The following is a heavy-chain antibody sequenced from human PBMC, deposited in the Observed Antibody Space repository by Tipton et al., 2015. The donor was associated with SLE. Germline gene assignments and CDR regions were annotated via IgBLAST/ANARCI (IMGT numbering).Heavy chain of an antibody. Sequence: TLSLTCSVSGGSTTRFYWSWIRQSPGKTMEWIGYVYYSGNTNYNPSLKSRVTISMDTSKNQVSLRLNSVTAADTAVYYCAKGYGLGTYYYMDVWGTGTSVIVSS. J-gene: IGHJ6*03. V-gene: IGHV4-59*03. D-gene: IGHD5-18*01. CDR2: VYYSGNT. CDR1: GGSTTRFY. CDR3: AKGYGLGTYYYMDV.